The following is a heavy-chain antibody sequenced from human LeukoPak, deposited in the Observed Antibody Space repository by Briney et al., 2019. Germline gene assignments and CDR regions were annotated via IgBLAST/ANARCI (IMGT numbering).Heavy chain of an antibody. D-gene: IGHD1-14*01. CDR3: ATSSPRNYCDH. Sequence: PGGSLRLSCAACGFIFSTYGLQWVRQSPGRGLEWVAVIWYDGSQKYYTDSVKGRFTICRDDSNNTIYRQRHSLRAEHTDVYYCATSSPRNYCDHWGQGTLVTVSS. CDR1: GFIFSTYG. J-gene: IGHJ4*02. V-gene: IGHV3-33*01. CDR2: IWYDGSQK.